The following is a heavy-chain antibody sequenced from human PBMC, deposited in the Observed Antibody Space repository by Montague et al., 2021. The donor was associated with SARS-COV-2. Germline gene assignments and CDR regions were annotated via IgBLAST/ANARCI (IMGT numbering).Heavy chain of an antibody. Sequence: SLRLSCAASGFTFSRYAMSWVRQAPGKGLEWVSAISGSGGSTYYAGSVKGRFTISRDNSKNTLYLQMNSLRAEDTAVYYCAKRYCSGGSCYSGFDPWGQGTLVTVSS. J-gene: IGHJ5*02. CDR1: GFTFSRYA. CDR2: ISGSGGST. D-gene: IGHD2-15*01. V-gene: IGHV3-23*01. CDR3: AKRYCSGGSCYSGFDP.